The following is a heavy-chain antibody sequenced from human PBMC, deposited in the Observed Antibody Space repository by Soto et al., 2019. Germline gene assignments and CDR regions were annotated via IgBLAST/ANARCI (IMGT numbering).Heavy chain of an antibody. CDR3: PSPRSHDFDY. J-gene: IGHJ4*02. Sequence: LSGNLAITCTVADGSISSSSYYWGWIRQPPGKGLEWIGSIYYSGITYYDPSLKSRGTISVDTTKTQFSLKLTAVSTADAAVYYCPSPRSHDFDYCGPGSLVAVSA. CDR1: DGSISSSSYY. D-gene: IGHD1-26*01. V-gene: IGHV4-39*01. CDR2: IYYSGIT.